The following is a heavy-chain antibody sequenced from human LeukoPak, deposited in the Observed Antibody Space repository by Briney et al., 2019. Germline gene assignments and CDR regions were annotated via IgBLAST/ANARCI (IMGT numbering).Heavy chain of an antibody. CDR3: AEREMATIPSY. V-gene: IGHV3-11*01. J-gene: IGHJ4*02. CDR1: GFTFSDYY. CDR2: ISSSGSTI. D-gene: IGHD5-24*01. Sequence: GGSLRLSCAASGFTFSDYYMSWIRQAPGKGLEWVSYISSSGSTIYYADSVKGRFTISRDNAKNSLYLQMNSLRAEDTAVYYCAEREMATIPSYWGQGTLVTVSS.